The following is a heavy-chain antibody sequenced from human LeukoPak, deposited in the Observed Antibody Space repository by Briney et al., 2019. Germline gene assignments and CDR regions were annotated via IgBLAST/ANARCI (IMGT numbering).Heavy chain of an antibody. CDR1: GGTFSSYA. D-gene: IGHD3-9*01. Sequence: GASVKVSCKASGGTFSSYAISWVRQAPGQGLEWMGGIIPIFGTANYAQKFQGRVTITTDESTSTAYMELSSLRSEDTAVYYCARNDILTGYSPRTDYYYSMDVWGKGTTVTVSS. J-gene: IGHJ6*03. V-gene: IGHV1-69*05. CDR2: IIPIFGTA. CDR3: ARNDILTGYSPRTDYYYSMDV.